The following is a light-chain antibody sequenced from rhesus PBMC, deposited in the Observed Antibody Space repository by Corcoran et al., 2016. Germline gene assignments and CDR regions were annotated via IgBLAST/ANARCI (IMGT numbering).Light chain of an antibody. J-gene: IGKJ3*01. CDR3: QQYSSRPLT. CDR1: QSVGST. Sequence: DIQMTQSPSSLSASLGDTVTISCRASQSVGSTLAWYQQRPGKAPKLLIYKASTLETGVPSRCSGRGSGTDFTLTISSLQSDDFATYYCQQYSSRPLTFGPGTKLDIK. CDR2: KAS. V-gene: IGKV1-22*01.